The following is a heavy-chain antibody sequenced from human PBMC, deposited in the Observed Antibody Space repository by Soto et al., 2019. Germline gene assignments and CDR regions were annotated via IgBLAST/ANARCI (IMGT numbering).Heavy chain of an antibody. V-gene: IGHV5-51*01. CDR1: GYSFTIYW. J-gene: IGHJ6*02. D-gene: IGHD1-26*01. CDR2: TYPGDSDT. Sequence: GESLKISCKASGYSFTIYWIGWVRQMPGKGLEWMGITYPGDSDTRYSPSFQGQVTISADKSISTAYLQWSSLKASDTAMYYCAAYSGSFYYGMDVWGQGTTVTVSS. CDR3: AAYSGSFYYGMDV.